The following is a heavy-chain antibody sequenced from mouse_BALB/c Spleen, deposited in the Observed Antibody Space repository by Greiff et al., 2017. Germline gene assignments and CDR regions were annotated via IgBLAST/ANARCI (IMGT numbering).Heavy chain of an antibody. CDR2: INPDSSTI. Sequence: EVKLMESGGGLVQPGGSLKLSCAASGFDFSRYWMSWVRQAPGKGLEWIAEINPDSSTINYTPSLKDKFIISRDNAKNTLYLQMSKVRSEDTALYYCAKQGIYYYGSSYLYAMDYWGQGTSVTVSS. V-gene: IGHV4-1*02. CDR1: GFDFSRYW. D-gene: IGHD1-1*01. J-gene: IGHJ4*01. CDR3: AKQGIYYYGSSYLYAMDY.